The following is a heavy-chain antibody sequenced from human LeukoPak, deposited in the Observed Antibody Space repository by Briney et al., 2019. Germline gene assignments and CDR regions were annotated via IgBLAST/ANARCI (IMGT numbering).Heavy chain of an antibody. V-gene: IGHV3-7*01. Sequence: GGSLRLSCAASGFTFSSHWMNWVRQAPGKGLQWVANIKQDGSEKYYVDSVKGRFTISRDNAKNSLYLQMNSLRAEDTAVYYCARAHLTVGAPPSDWGQGTLVTVSS. CDR1: GFTFSSHW. J-gene: IGHJ4*02. D-gene: IGHD1-26*01. CDR3: ARAHLTVGAPPSD. CDR2: IKQDGSEK.